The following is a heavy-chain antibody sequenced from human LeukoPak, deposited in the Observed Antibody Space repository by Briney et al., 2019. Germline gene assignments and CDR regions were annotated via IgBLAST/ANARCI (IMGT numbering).Heavy chain of an antibody. J-gene: IGHJ4*02. D-gene: IGHD6-6*01. Sequence: PSETLSLTCTVSGDSINSGGYYWSWIRQPPGKGLEWIGYIHHSGTTYYNASLKSRVTISIDRSKDEISLKVSSVTAADAAVYYCARGNIAARRLFDYWGQGTLVTVSS. CDR3: ARGNIAARRLFDY. CDR1: GDSINSGGYY. CDR2: IHHSGTT. V-gene: IGHV4-30-2*01.